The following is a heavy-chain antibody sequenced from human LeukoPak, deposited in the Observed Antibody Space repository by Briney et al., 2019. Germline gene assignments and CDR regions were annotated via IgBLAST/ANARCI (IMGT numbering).Heavy chain of an antibody. D-gene: IGHD5-24*01. J-gene: IGHJ4*02. V-gene: IGHV3-30*02. CDR2: IRYDGSNK. Sequence: GGSLRLSCAASGFTFDDYGMHWVRQAPGKGLEWVAFIRYDGSNKYYADSVKGRFTISRDNSKNTLYLQMNSLRAEDTAVYYCARFRDGYKDFDYWGQGTLVTVSS. CDR3: ARFRDGYKDFDY. CDR1: GFTFDDYG.